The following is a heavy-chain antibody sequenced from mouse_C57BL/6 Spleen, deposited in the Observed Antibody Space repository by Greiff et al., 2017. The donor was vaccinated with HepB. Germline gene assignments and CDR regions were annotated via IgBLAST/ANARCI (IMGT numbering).Heavy chain of an antibody. CDR3: ARSGHEGYYSFDY. CDR1: GYTFTSYW. Sequence: QVQLQQPGAELVMPGASVKLSCKASGYTFTSYWMHWVKQRPGQGLEWIGEIDPSDSYTNYNQKFKGKSTLTVDKSSSTAYMQLSSLTSEDSAVYYCARSGHEGYYSFDYWGQGTTLTVSS. CDR2: IDPSDSYT. J-gene: IGHJ2*01. V-gene: IGHV1-69*01. D-gene: IGHD2-3*01.